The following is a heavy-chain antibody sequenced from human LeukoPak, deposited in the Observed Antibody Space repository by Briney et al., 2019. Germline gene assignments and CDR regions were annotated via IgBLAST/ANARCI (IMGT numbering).Heavy chain of an antibody. D-gene: IGHD5-18*01. CDR3: ARGALDTKTIFDS. CDR1: GGSISGYY. V-gene: IGHV4-59*01. Sequence: PPETLSLTCTVSGGSISGYYWSWIRQPPGKGLEWISYIYYSGSTKYNPSLKSRVTISVDASKNQFYLRLSSLTAADTAVYYCARGALDTKTIFDSWGQGALVTVSS. J-gene: IGHJ4*02. CDR2: IYYSGST.